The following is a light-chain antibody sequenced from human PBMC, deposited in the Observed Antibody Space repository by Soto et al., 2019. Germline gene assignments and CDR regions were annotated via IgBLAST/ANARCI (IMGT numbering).Light chain of an antibody. CDR1: QNIDSY. J-gene: IGKJ1*01. CDR2: DAS. Sequence: DIQTTQSPSFLSSSVLDRFTISFLASQNIDSYLNWYQQRPGKAPKLLIHDASSLQSGVPSRFSGSGSGTDFALTISSLQPEDFATIYCQQTYSTPWTFGQGTKVDI. V-gene: IGKV1-39*01. CDR3: QQTYSTPWT.